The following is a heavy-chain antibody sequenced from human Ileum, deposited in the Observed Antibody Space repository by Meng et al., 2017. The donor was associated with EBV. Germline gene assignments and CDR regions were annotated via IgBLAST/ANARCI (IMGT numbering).Heavy chain of an antibody. D-gene: IGHD1-26*01. Sequence: QGQLEGAGQAVVKPSDTLSLTCAVSGYSISTTNWWGWIRQPPGKGLEWIGHIYYSGTTYNNPSLKSRVTMSIDPSKNQFSLKLSSVTAVDTAVYYCARNSESGSYIDYWGLGTLVTVSS. J-gene: IGHJ4*02. V-gene: IGHV4-28*01. CDR2: IYYSGTT. CDR1: GYSISTTNW. CDR3: ARNSESGSYIDY.